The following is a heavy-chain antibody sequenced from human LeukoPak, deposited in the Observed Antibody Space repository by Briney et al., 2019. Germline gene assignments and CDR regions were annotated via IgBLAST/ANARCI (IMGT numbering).Heavy chain of an antibody. CDR3: AKDALRDYYDSSGDAFDI. J-gene: IGHJ3*02. CDR2: ISGSGGST. D-gene: IGHD3-22*01. V-gene: IGHV3-23*01. CDR1: GFTFSSYA. Sequence: PGGSLGLSCAASGFTFSSYAMSWVRQAPGKGLEWVSAISGSGGSTYYADPVKGRFTISRDNSKNTLSLQKNSLRAEESAVYYCAKDALRDYYDSSGDAFDIWGQGTMVTVSS.